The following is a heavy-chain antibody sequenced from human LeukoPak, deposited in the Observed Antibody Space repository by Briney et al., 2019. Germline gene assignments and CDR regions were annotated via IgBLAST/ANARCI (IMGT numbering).Heavy chain of an antibody. CDR3: VGEQWLVLEYFQH. CDR1: GFTFSSYS. D-gene: IGHD6-19*01. V-gene: IGHV3-21*01. Sequence: GGSLRLSCAASGFTFSSYSMNWVRQAPGKGLEWVSSISSSSSYIYYADSVKGRFTISRDNAKNPLYLQMNSLRAEDTAVYYCVGEQWLVLEYFQHWGQGTLVTVSS. CDR2: ISSSSSYI. J-gene: IGHJ1*01.